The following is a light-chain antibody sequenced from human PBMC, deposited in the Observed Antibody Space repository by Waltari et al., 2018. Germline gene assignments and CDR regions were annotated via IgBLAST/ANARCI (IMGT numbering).Light chain of an antibody. CDR1: SSTTGSNY. V-gene: IGLV1-47*01. CDR3: AAWDDSLSGRV. CDR2: RNN. J-gene: IGLJ3*02. Sequence: QSVLTQPPSASGTPGQRVTISCSVRSSTTGSNYEYWYQQLPGTAPKLLIYRNNQRPSGVPDRFSGSKSGTSASLAISGLRSEDEADYYCAAWDDSLSGRVFGGGTKLTVL.